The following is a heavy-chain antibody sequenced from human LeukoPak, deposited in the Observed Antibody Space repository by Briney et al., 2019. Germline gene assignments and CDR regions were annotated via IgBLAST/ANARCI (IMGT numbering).Heavy chain of an antibody. D-gene: IGHD6-19*01. J-gene: IGHJ4*02. CDR2: FYTSGST. Sequence: SETLSLTCTVSGGSINSYYWSWIRQPAGKGLEWIGRFYTSGSTNYSPSLKSRVIMSVDTSKNQFSLKLSSVTAADTAVYYCVRDQAGKVGYWGQGTLVTVSS. CDR1: GGSINSYY. CDR3: VRDQAGKVGY. V-gene: IGHV4-4*07.